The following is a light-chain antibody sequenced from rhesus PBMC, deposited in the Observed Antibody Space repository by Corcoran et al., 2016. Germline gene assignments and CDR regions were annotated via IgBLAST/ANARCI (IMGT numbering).Light chain of an antibody. CDR2: GAS. CDR1: QRVGGF. Sequence: ETVVTQSPATLSLSPGERATLSCRASQRVGGFLAWYQQKPGQAPRLRSYGASNRATGIPDMFSGRGSGTDFTLNISRLEAEDVGVYYCQQRSNLWTCGQGTKVEIK. V-gene: IGKV3-24*04. J-gene: IGKJ1*01. CDR3: QQRSNLWT.